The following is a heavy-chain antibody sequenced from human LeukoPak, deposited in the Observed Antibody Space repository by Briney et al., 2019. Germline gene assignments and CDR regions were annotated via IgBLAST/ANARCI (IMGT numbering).Heavy chain of an antibody. Sequence: GTSLRRSCAASGFTFSNAWMNWVRQAPGKGLEWVGRIKSKSDGGTTDYAAPVKGRFTISRDDSKNTLFLQMNSLKTEDTAVYYCTTDRGLYDSSGYYYFATDIWGQGTMVTVSS. V-gene: IGHV3-15*01. D-gene: IGHD3-22*01. CDR3: TTDRGLYDSSGYYYFATDI. J-gene: IGHJ3*02. CDR2: IKSKSDGGTT. CDR1: GFTFSNAW.